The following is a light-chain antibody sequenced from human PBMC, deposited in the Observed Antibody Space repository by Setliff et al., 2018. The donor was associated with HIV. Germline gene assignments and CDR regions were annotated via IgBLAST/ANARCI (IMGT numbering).Light chain of an antibody. CDR2: EVT. CDR1: SSDIGTFTF. CDR3: SSYGRNSLYV. V-gene: IGLV2-14*03. J-gene: IGLJ1*01. Sequence: QSALTQPASVSGSPGQSITISCTGTSSDIGTFTFVSWYQQYPGKAPKLLIYEVTERPSGISARFPGFKSGNTASLTISGLQAEDEADYYCSSYGRNSLYVFGSGTKVTVL.